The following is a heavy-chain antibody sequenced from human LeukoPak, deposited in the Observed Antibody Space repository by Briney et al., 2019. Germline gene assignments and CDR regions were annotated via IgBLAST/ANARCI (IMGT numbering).Heavy chain of an antibody. CDR3: AKVPVYCSSTSCYNPRGSYYYYGMDV. CDR1: GFTFSSYA. Sequence: GGSLRLSCAASGFTFSSYAMSWVRQAPGKGLEWVSAISGSGGSTYYADSVKGRFTISRDNSKNTLYLQMNSLRPGDTAVYYCAKVPVYCSSTSCYNPRGSYYYYGMDVWGQGTAVTVSS. CDR2: ISGSGGST. V-gene: IGHV3-23*01. D-gene: IGHD2-2*02. J-gene: IGHJ6*02.